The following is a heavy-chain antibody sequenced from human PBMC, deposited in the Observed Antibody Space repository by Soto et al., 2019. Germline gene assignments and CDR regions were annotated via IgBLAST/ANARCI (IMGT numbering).Heavy chain of an antibody. V-gene: IGHV1-69*02. CDR1: GGTFSSYT. J-gene: IGHJ4*02. Sequence: QVQLVQSGAEVKTPGYSVKVSCKASGGTFSSYTINWVRQAPGQGLEWMGRIIPILGIANYAQKFQGRVTITAAKSTSTAYVEVISLRSEDTDVYDCAGGGGGNTGGFRDYWGQGTLVTVSS. CDR3: AGGGGGNTGGFRDY. D-gene: IGHD2-15*01. CDR2: IIPILGIA.